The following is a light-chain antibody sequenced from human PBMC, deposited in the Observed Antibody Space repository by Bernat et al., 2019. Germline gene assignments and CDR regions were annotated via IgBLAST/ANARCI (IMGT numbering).Light chain of an antibody. Sequence: DIVMTQSPLFLPVSPGEPVSISCRSSQSLRHSNGYKYLDWYLQKPGQSPQLVIYLGSNRASGVPDRFSGSGSGTDFTLKISRVEAEDVGVYYCMQALQTPYTFGQGTKLEIK. CDR2: LGS. V-gene: IGKV2-28*01. CDR3: MQALQTPYT. J-gene: IGKJ2*01. CDR1: QSLRHSNGYKY.